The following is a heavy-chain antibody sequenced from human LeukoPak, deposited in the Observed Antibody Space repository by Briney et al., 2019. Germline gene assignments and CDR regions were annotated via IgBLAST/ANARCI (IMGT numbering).Heavy chain of an antibody. V-gene: IGHV4-38-2*02. D-gene: IGHD3-22*01. J-gene: IGHJ4*02. Sequence: SETLSLTCTVSGYSISSGYYWGWIRQPPGKGLEGIGSIFRSGTTYYNPSLRSRVTISVDTYTNQSSLKLSSVTAADTAVYYCARDSRNYYDSSGRYYFDYWGQGTLVTVSS. CDR3: ARDSRNYYDSSGRYYFDY. CDR2: IFRSGTT. CDR1: GYSISSGYY.